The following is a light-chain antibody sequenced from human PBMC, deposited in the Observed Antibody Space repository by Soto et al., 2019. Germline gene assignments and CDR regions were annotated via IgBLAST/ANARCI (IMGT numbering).Light chain of an antibody. CDR3: QQSYSTPIT. CDR2: AAS. V-gene: IGKV1-39*01. CDR1: QSISSY. Sequence: IQLTQSPSSLSASVRDRVTITCRASQSISSYLNWYQQKPGKAPKLLIYAASSLQSGVPSRFSGSGSGTDFTLTISSLQPEDFATYYCQQSYSTPITFGPGTRWISN. J-gene: IGKJ3*01.